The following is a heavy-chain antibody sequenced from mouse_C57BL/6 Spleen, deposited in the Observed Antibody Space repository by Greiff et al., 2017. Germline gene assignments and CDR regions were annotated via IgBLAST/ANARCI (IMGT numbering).Heavy chain of an antibody. D-gene: IGHD3-3*01. V-gene: IGHV1-52*01. CDR3: ARARTYFDY. Sequence: QVQLQQPGAELVRPGSSVKLSCKASGYTFTSYWMHWVKQRPIQGLEWIGNIDPSDSETHYNQKFKDKATLTVDKSSSTAYMQLSSLTSEASAADYCARARTYFDYWGQGTTLTVSS. CDR1: GYTFTSYW. CDR2: IDPSDSET. J-gene: IGHJ2*01.